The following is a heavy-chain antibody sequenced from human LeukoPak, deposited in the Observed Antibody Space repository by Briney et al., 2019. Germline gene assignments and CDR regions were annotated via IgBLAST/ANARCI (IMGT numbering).Heavy chain of an antibody. D-gene: IGHD5-18*01. J-gene: IGHJ4*02. CDR2: INPSGGGT. CDR1: GYTFTSYY. CDR3: ARVQYSDGPSFAFDY. Sequence: GASVKVSCKASGYTFTSYYLHWVRQAPGQGLEWMGRINPSGGGTSYAQKFQGRVTMTRDMSTSTVYMELSSLRSEDTAVYDCARVQYSDGPSFAFDYRGQGTLVTVPS. V-gene: IGHV1-46*01.